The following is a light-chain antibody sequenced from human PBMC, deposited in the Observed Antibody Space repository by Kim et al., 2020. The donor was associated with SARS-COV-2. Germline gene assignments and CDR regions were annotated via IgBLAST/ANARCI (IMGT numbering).Light chain of an antibody. V-gene: IGLV3-21*01. J-gene: IGLJ2*01. CDR2: YDA. CDR3: QLWDSDTDHVV. Sequence: SYELTQPPSVSVAPGETATITCGGNNIGRKTVHWYQQRPGQAPVLVIFYDAGRPSGIPERFSGSNSGNTATLTITRVEAGDEADYYCQLWDSDTDHVVFGGGTKLTVL. CDR1: NIGRKT.